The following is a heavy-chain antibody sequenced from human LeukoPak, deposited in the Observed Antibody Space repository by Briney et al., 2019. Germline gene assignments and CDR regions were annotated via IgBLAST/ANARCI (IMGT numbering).Heavy chain of an antibody. J-gene: IGHJ3*02. CDR2: TYYSRST. D-gene: IGHD2-15*01. Sequence: PSETLSLTCTVSGGSISSYYWSWIRQPPGKGLEWIGYTYYSRSTNYNPSLKSRVTISVDTSKNQFSLKLSSVTAADTAVYYCARELGCSGGSCYSDGAFDIWGQGTMVTVSS. CDR1: GGSISSYY. V-gene: IGHV4-59*01. CDR3: ARELGCSGGSCYSDGAFDI.